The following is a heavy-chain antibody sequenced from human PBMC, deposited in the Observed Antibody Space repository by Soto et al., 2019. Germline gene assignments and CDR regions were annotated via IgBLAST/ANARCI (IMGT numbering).Heavy chain of an antibody. CDR1: GGSISSYY. J-gene: IGHJ6*02. CDR2: IYYSGST. D-gene: IGHD3-16*01. Sequence: SETLSLTCTVSGGSISSYYWSWIRQPPGKGLEWIGYIYYSGSTNYNPSLKSRVTISVDTSKNQFSLKLSSVTAADTAVYYCARLRDFYDYVWWSYAYYGMDVWGQGTTVTVSS. CDR3: ARLRDFYDYVWWSYAYYGMDV. V-gene: IGHV4-59*01.